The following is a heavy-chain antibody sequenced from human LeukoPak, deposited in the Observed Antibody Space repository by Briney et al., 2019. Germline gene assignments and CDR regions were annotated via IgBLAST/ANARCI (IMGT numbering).Heavy chain of an antibody. CDR3: ARGSTIFRI. CDR1: GGSFSGYY. J-gene: IGHJ4*02. Sequence: SETLSLTCAVYGGSFSGYYWSWIHQPPGKGLEWIGEINHSGSTNYNPSLKSRVTISVDTSKNQFSLKLSSVTAADTAVYYCARGSTIFRIWGQGTLVTVSS. V-gene: IGHV4-34*01. CDR2: INHSGST. D-gene: IGHD3-3*01.